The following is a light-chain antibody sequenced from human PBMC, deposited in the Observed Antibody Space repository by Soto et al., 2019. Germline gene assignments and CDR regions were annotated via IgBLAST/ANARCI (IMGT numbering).Light chain of an antibody. CDR3: QQYNDWPLS. CDR2: GTS. Sequence: EVVLTQSPGTLSLSRGERATLSCRASERIYSAYLGWYQQKPGQAPRLLIYGTSSRATGIPDRFSGSGSGTDFTLTINSLQSEDFGTYYCQQYNDWPLSFGGGTKVDIK. V-gene: IGKV3-20*01. J-gene: IGKJ4*01. CDR1: ERIYSAY.